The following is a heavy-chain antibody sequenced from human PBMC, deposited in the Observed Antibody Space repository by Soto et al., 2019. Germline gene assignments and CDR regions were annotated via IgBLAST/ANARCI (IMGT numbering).Heavy chain of an antibody. Sequence: SETLSLTCTVSGGSISSYYWSWIRQPPGKGLEWIGYIYYSGSTNYNPSLKSRVTISVGTSKNQFSLKLSSVTAADTAVYYCARVGEEDIVVVPAAMRPDYYYYMDVWGKGTTVTVSS. D-gene: IGHD2-2*01. J-gene: IGHJ6*03. CDR3: ARVGEEDIVVVPAAMRPDYYYYMDV. CDR2: IYYSGST. CDR1: GGSISSYY. V-gene: IGHV4-59*01.